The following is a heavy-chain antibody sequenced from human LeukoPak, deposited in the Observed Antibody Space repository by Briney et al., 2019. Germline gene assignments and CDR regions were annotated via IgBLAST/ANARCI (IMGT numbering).Heavy chain of an antibody. V-gene: IGHV1-69*06. Sequence: ASVKVSCKASGGTFSSYAISWVRQAPGQGLEWMGGIIPIFGTANCAQKFQGGVTITADKSTSTAYMELSSLRSDDTAVYYCARTFPAGYSYGHPFDYWGQGTLVTVSS. CDR2: IIPIFGTA. CDR3: ARTFPAGYSYGHPFDY. CDR1: GGTFSSYA. J-gene: IGHJ4*02. D-gene: IGHD5-18*01.